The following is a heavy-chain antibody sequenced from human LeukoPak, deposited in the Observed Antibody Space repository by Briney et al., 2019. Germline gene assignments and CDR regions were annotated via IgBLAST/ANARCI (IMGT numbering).Heavy chain of an antibody. J-gene: IGHJ4*02. D-gene: IGHD6-13*01. CDR1: GYTFTSYG. CDR2: ISTYNGNT. Sequence: ASVKVSCKASGYTFTSYGILWVRQAPGQGLEWMGWISTYNGNTNYAQKIQGRVTMTTDTSTSTAYMEMRSLRSDDTAVYYCARDLPYSSSWESIDYWGQGILVTVSS. CDR3: ARDLPYSSSWESIDY. V-gene: IGHV1-18*01.